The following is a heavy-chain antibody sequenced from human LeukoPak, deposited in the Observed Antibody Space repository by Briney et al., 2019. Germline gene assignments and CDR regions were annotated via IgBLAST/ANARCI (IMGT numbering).Heavy chain of an antibody. D-gene: IGHD6-6*01. CDR3: AHNEATEYSSSQFDY. V-gene: IGHV2-5*02. J-gene: IGHJ4*02. Sequence: ESGPTLLKPTQTLTLTCTFSGFSLTTSGVGVGWIRQPPGKALEWLALIYWDDDKRYSPSLKRRLTITKEPSKTQVVLTVTNMDPVDTATYYCAHNEATEYSSSQFDYWGQGTLVTVSS. CDR2: IYWDDDK. CDR1: GFSLTTSGVG.